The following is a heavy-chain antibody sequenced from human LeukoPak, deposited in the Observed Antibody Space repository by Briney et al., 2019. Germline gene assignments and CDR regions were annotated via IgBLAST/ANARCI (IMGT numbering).Heavy chain of an antibody. D-gene: IGHD3-9*01. CDR3: AKDYYDILTGYSRDAFDI. CDR2: ISGSGGST. CDR1: GFTFSSYA. J-gene: IGHJ3*02. V-gene: IGHV3-23*01. Sequence: GGSLRLSCAASGFTFSSYAMSWVRQAPGKGLEWVSAISGSGGSTYYADSVKGRFTISRDNSKNTLYLQMNSLRAEDTAVYYCAKDYYDILTGYSRDAFDIWGQGTMVTVSS.